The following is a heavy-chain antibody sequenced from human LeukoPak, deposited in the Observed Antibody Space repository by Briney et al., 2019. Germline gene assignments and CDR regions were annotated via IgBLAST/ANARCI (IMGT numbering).Heavy chain of an antibody. Sequence: ASVKVSCKASGGTFSSYAISWVRQAPGQGLEWMGGIIPIFGTANYAQKFQGRVTITTDESTSTAYMELSSLRSEDTAVYYCARVPGNFDILTGYYKGRGFDPWGQGTLVPVSS. CDR1: GGTFSSYA. CDR2: IIPIFGTA. D-gene: IGHD3-9*01. V-gene: IGHV1-69*05. J-gene: IGHJ5*02. CDR3: ARVPGNFDILTGYYKGRGFDP.